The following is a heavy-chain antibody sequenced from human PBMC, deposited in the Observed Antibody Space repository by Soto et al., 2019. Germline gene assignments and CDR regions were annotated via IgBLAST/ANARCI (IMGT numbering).Heavy chain of an antibody. CDR1: GDSFSSDGDH. J-gene: IGHJ2*01. V-gene: IGHV4-31*11. CDR2: IYNSGST. D-gene: IGHD3-22*01. Sequence: SEILSLTCAVSGDSFSSDGDHWSWIRQHPGKGLEWIGYIYNSGSTYYNPSLRSRVTISVDTSKNQFSLKVSSVTAADTAVYYCARSRGYYDSRRDWYFDLWGRGTLVTVSS. CDR3: ARSRGYYDSRRDWYFDL.